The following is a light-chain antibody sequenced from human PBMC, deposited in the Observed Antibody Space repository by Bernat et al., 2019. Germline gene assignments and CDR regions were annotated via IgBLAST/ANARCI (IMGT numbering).Light chain of an antibody. CDR1: QSVGSH. V-gene: IGKV3-11*01. CDR3: QQRNRWPLT. J-gene: IGKJ4*01. Sequence: EIVLTQSPATLSLSPGERATLSCRASQSVGSHLAWYQQKPGQAPRLLIDSASNRATGLPARFTGSGSGTDFTLTISSLEPEDFAVYYGQQRNRWPLTFGGGTKVEIK. CDR2: SAS.